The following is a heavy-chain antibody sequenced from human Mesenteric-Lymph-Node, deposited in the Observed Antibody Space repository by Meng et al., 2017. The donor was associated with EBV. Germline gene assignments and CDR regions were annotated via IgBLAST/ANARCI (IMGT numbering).Heavy chain of an antibody. J-gene: IGHJ4*02. Sequence: QGQVQQWGLGMLQPSETLSPTCAVYGESFSGYYWSWIRQPPGKGLEWIGEINHSGTTNCNPSLESRVTISVDTSKNQLSLKLTSLTAADTAVYYCARLGNGHWGQGTLVTVSS. CDR2: INHSGTT. CDR3: ARLGNGH. CDR1: GESFSGYY. V-gene: IGHV4-34*01.